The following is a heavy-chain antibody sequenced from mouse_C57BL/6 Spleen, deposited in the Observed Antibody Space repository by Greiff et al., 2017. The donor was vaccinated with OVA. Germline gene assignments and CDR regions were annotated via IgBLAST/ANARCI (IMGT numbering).Heavy chain of an antibody. CDR3: ARQGSSGYVDY. V-gene: IGHV5-6*01. CDR1: GFTFSSYG. CDR2: ISSGGSYT. J-gene: IGHJ2*01. Sequence: EVMLVESGGDLVKPGGSLKLSCAASGFTFSSYGMSWVRQTPDKRLEWVATISSGGSYTYYPDSVKGRFTISRDNAKNTLYLQMSSLKSEDTAMYYCARQGSSGYVDYWGQGTTLTVSS. D-gene: IGHD3-2*02.